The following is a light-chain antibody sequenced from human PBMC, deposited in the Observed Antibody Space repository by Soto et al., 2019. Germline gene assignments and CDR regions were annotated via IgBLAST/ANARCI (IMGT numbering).Light chain of an antibody. J-gene: IGKJ1*01. Sequence: EIGLTQSPGTLSLSPGERATLSCRASQSVTSSYLAWYQQKPGQAPRLFIYGASSRATGIPDRFSGSGSGTDFTLTISRLEPEDFAVYHCQQYGNSPWTFGQGTKVDIK. CDR1: QSVTSSY. CDR3: QQYGNSPWT. V-gene: IGKV3-20*01. CDR2: GAS.